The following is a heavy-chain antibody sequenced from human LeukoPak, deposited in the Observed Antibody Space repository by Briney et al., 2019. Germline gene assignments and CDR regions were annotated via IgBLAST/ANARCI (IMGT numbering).Heavy chain of an antibody. CDR3: ARGLSGDWFDP. V-gene: IGHV1-69*04. CDR2: IIPILDIT. J-gene: IGHJ5*02. D-gene: IGHD4-17*01. CDR1: GGTFRSYG. Sequence: SVKVSGKASGGTFRSYGISWVRQAPGQGLEWMGRIIPILDITNYAQKFQGRVTITADEPTNTAYMELSSLTSEDTAVYFCARGLSGDWFDPWGQGTLVTVSS.